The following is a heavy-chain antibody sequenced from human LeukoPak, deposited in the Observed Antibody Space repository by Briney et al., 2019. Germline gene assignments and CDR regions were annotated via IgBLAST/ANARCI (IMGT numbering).Heavy chain of an antibody. CDR1: GGSFSGYY. Sequence: SETLSLTCGVYGGSFSGYYWSWIRQPPGKGLEWIGEINHSGSTNYNPSLKSRVTISVDTSKNQFSLRLSSVTAADTAIYYCAKRRFLEWLSPHAFDIWGQGTMVTVSS. CDR2: INHSGST. CDR3: AKRRFLEWLSPHAFDI. V-gene: IGHV4-34*01. J-gene: IGHJ3*02. D-gene: IGHD3-3*01.